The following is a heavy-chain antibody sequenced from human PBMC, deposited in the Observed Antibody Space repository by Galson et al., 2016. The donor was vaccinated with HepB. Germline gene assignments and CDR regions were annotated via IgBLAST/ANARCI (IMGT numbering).Heavy chain of an antibody. CDR3: ARHSGPQEGAGFDY. CDR1: GSSIRSVSYY. Sequence: SETLSLTCTVSGSSIRSVSYYWGWIRQPPGKGLEWIGSIYYSGSTYYSPSLKSRVSISLDTSKNQFFLKLSSVTAADTAVYYCARHSGPQEGAGFDYWGQGTLVTFSS. CDR2: IYYSGST. J-gene: IGHJ4*02. D-gene: IGHD3-10*01. V-gene: IGHV4-39*01.